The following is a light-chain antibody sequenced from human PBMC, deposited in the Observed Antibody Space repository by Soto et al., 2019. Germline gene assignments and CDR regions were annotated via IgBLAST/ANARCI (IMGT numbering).Light chain of an antibody. Sequence: EIVLTQSPATLSLSPGERATLSCRASQSVSSYLAWYQQKPGQAPRLLIYDASNRATGIPARFSGSGSGTDFALTISSRGPEDFAVYYCQQRSNWPPWTFGQGTKVEI. CDR3: QQRSNWPPWT. CDR1: QSVSSY. V-gene: IGKV3-11*01. CDR2: DAS. J-gene: IGKJ1*01.